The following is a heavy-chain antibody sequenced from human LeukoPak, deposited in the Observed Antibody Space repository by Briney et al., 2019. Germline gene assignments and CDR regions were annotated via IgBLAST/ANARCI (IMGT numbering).Heavy chain of an antibody. CDR2: IYTSGST. J-gene: IGHJ4*02. D-gene: IGHD6-19*01. CDR1: GGSISSYY. V-gene: IGHV4-4*08. Sequence: SETLSLTCTVSGGSISSYYWSWIRQPPGKGLEWIGRIYTSGSTNYNPSLKSRVTISVDTSKNQFSLKPSSVTAADTAVYYCARDHAWAVAGLYFDYWGQGTLVTVSS. CDR3: ARDHAWAVAGLYFDY.